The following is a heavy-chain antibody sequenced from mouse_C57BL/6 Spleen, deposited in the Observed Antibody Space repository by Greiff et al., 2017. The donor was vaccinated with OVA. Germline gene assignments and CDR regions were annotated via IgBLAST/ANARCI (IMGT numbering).Heavy chain of an antibody. J-gene: IGHJ3*01. CDR1: GYTFTSYW. CDR2: IDPSDSET. V-gene: IGHV1-52*01. CDR3: ARDGWLLPFAY. Sequence: VQLQQPGAELVRPGSSVKLSCKASGYTFTSYWMHWVKQRPIQGLEWIGNIDPSDSETHYNQKFKDKATLTVDKSSSTAYMQLSSLTSEDSAVYYCARDGWLLPFAYWGQGTLVTVSA. D-gene: IGHD2-3*01.